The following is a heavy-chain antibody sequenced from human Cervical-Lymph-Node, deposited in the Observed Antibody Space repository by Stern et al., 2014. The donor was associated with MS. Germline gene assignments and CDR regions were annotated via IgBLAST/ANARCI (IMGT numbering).Heavy chain of an antibody. D-gene: IGHD3-16*02. CDR1: GFSFSDSG. CDR2: ISYDGRTQ. Sequence: VQLVESGGGVVQPGRSLRLSCAASGFSFSDSGMHWVRQAPGKGLEWVAVISYDGRTQYYADSVKGRFTISGDHSTVSLLLHMSGLGTEDTAVYYCARDRASNDYDYVWGSYRTLISWGQGTLVTVSS. V-gene: IGHV3-30*03. CDR3: ARDRASNDYDYVWGSYRTLIS. J-gene: IGHJ5*02.